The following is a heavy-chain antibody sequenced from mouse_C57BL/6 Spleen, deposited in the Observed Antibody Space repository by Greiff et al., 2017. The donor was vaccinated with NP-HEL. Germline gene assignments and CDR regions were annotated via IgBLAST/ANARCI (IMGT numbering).Heavy chain of an antibody. CDR2: INPGSGGT. J-gene: IGHJ4*01. CDR3: ARSQSLYYAMDY. CDR1: GYAFTNYL. V-gene: IGHV1-54*01. Sequence: QVQLQQSGAELVRPGTSVKVSCKASGYAFTNYLIEWVKQRPGQGLEWIGVINPGSGGTNYNEQFKGQATLTADKSSSTAYMQLSSLTSEDSAVYFCARSQSLYYAMDYWGQGTSVTVSS.